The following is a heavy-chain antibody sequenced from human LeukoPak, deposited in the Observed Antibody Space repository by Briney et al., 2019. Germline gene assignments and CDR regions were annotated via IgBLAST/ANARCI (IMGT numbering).Heavy chain of an antibody. Sequence: ASVTVSCKASGYTFTSYGISWVRQAPGQGLEWMGIINPSGGSTSYAQKFQGRVTMTRDTSTSTVYMELSSLRSEDTAVYYCASATMVRGVTLPDYWGQGTLVTASS. D-gene: IGHD3-10*01. V-gene: IGHV1-46*01. J-gene: IGHJ4*02. CDR3: ASATMVRGVTLPDY. CDR2: INPSGGST. CDR1: GYTFTSYG.